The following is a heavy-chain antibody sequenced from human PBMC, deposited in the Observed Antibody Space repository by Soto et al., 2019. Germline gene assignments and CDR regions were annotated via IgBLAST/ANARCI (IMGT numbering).Heavy chain of an antibody. V-gene: IGHV3-48*02. CDR2: ITGGSSVR. Sequence: GGSLRLSCAASGFTFSSYSMNWVRQAPGKGLEWVSYITGGSSVRYYADSVKGRFTISRDNAINSLYLQMNSLRDEDTAVYYCARAYSSSSDCWGQGTLVTVSS. CDR1: GFTFSSYS. D-gene: IGHD6-6*01. J-gene: IGHJ4*02. CDR3: ARAYSSSSDC.